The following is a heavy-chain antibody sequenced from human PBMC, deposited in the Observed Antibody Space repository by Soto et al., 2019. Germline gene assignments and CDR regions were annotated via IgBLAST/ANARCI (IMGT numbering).Heavy chain of an antibody. Sequence: SETLSLTCTVSNGSITKFHWSWIQQPPGKGLEWIGYIYFSGSTNYNPSLKSRVTMSIDTSKNEFSLKLISVTAADTAAYYCAAYDSEGYFDYWGQGALVTVSS. V-gene: IGHV4-59*01. CDR3: AAYDSEGYFDY. J-gene: IGHJ4*02. CDR1: NGSITKFH. CDR2: IYFSGST. D-gene: IGHD3-9*01.